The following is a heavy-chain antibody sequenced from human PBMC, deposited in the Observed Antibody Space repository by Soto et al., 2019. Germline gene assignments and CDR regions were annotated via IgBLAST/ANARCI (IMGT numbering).Heavy chain of an antibody. J-gene: IGHJ6*02. D-gene: IGHD6-13*01. V-gene: IGHV4-31*03. Sequence: LSLTCTVSGGSISSGGYYWSWIRQHPGKGLEWIGYIYYGGSTYYNPSLKSRVTISVDTSKNQFSLKLSSVTAADTAVYYCASSSQRIAAAGYYYYYYGMDVWGQGTTVTVSS. CDR2: IYYGGST. CDR1: GGSISSGGYY. CDR3: ASSSQRIAAAGYYYYYYGMDV.